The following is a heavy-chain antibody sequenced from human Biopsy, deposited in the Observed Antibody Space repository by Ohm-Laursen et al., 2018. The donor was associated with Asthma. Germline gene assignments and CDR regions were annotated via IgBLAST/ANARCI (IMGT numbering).Heavy chain of an antibody. CDR3: ARGDSSNWSHYYFDY. CDR2: IRRDQPDI. V-gene: IGHV3-23*01. Sequence: SLRLSCAASGFAFSNYPMSWARQAPGKGLAWVGTIRRDQPDIDYEPPVRGRFFISRDDSKNTLYLDMTSLRAEDTAVYYCARGDSSNWSHYYFDYWGQGTLVTVSS. D-gene: IGHD3-22*01. CDR1: GFAFSNYP. J-gene: IGHJ4*02.